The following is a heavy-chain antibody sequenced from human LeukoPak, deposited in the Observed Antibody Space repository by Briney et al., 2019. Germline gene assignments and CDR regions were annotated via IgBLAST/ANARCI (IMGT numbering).Heavy chain of an antibody. Sequence: SETLSLTCTVSGGSISTYYWSWIRQPAGNGLEWIGRIHTSGTTHYNPSLQSRVTMSVDTSKNQFSLNLNSVTAADTAVYYCARGEETGSDDYWGQGTLVTVSS. CDR3: ARGEETGSDDY. D-gene: IGHD3-9*01. CDR1: GGSISTYY. CDR2: IHTSGTT. J-gene: IGHJ4*02. V-gene: IGHV4-4*07.